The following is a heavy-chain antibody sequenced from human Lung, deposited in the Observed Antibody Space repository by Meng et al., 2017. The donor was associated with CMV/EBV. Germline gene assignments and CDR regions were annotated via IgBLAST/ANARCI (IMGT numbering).Heavy chain of an antibody. V-gene: IGHV3-30*02. D-gene: IGHD3-10*01. CDR1: GLTFTRDG. Sequence: GGSLRLXCAASGLTFTRDGMHWVRQAPGKGLEWVAFIRYDGSITYYADSVKGRFTISRDDSKNTVDLQMNSLRAEDTAVYDCAKDGRFGGLIFVDSWGQGTLVTVSS. CDR3: AKDGRFGGLIFVDS. J-gene: IGHJ4*02. CDR2: IRYDGSIT.